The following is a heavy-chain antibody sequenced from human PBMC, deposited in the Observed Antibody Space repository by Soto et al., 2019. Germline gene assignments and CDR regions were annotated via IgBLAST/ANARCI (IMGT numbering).Heavy chain of an antibody. CDR2: LYSSGNT. CDR1: GASISAYA. Sequence: PSETLSLTCTVSGASISAYAWSWIRQPAGKGLEWIGRLYSSGNTNYNPSFKSRLTMSADTSKNQFSLKLSSVTAADTAVYYCARGPYSSGWYVVDDWCQGTLVTGSS. J-gene: IGHJ4*02. V-gene: IGHV4-4*07. CDR3: ARGPYSSGWYVVDD. D-gene: IGHD6-19*01.